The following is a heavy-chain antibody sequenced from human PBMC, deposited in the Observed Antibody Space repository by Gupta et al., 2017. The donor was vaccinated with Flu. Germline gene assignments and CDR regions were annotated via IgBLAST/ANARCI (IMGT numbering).Heavy chain of an antibody. V-gene: IGHV4-39*01. J-gene: IGHJ4*02. Sequence: QLQLQESGPGLVKPSETLSLTCTVSGGSISSSSYYWGWIRQPPGKGLEWIGSIYYSGSTYYNPSLKSRVTISVDTSKNQFSLKLSSVTAADTAVYYCKSTLDIVVVPAAIQDDYWGQGTLVTVSS. CDR3: KSTLDIVVVPAAIQDDY. CDR1: GGSISSSSYY. D-gene: IGHD2-2*02. CDR2: IYYSGST.